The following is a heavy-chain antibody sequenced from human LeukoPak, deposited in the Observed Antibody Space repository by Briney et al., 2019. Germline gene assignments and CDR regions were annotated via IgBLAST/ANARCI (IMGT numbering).Heavy chain of an antibody. Sequence: ASVKVSCKVSGYTLTELSMHWVRQPPGKGLEWMGGFDPEDGETIYAQKFQGRVTMTEDTSTDTAYMELSSLRSEDTAVYYCATGYYYGSGNYYFDYWGQGTLVTVSS. CDR3: ATGYYYGSGNYYFDY. V-gene: IGHV1-24*01. J-gene: IGHJ4*02. D-gene: IGHD3-10*01. CDR2: FDPEDGET. CDR1: GYTLTELS.